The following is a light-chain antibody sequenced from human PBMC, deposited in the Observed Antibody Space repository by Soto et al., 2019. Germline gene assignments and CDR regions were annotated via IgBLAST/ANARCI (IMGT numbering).Light chain of an antibody. CDR1: QSVNTK. CDR3: QQYNNWPYT. J-gene: IGKJ2*01. CDR2: GAS. Sequence: EIVMTQLPATLSVSPGERATLSCRASQSVNTKLAWYQQKPGQAPRLLIYGASIRATGVPATSSSSGSGTEFTLTGSSLQSEDFAVYYGQQYNNWPYTFGQGTKVDIK. V-gene: IGKV3D-15*01.